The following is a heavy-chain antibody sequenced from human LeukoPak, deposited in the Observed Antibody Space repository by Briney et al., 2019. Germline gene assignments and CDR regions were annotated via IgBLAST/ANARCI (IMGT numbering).Heavy chain of an antibody. D-gene: IGHD1-26*01. J-gene: IGHJ4*02. CDR1: GGSISSSSYY. CDR2: IYYSGST. V-gene: IGHV4-39*01. CDR3: ARGGIVGAIDY. Sequence: SETLSLTCTVSGGSISSSSYYWGWIRQPPGKGLEWIGSIYYSGSTYYNPSLKSRVTISVDTSKNQFSLKLSSVTAADTAVYYCARGGIVGAIDYWGQGTLVTVSS.